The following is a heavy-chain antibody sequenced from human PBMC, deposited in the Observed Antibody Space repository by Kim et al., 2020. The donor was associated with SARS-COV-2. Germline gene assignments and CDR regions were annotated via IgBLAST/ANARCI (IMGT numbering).Heavy chain of an antibody. CDR3: ARVWMARSSDDAFDI. Sequence: PSLKSRVTISVDTSKNQFSLKLSSVTAADTAVYYCARVWMARSSDDAFDIWGQGTMVTVSS. D-gene: IGHD3-3*01. J-gene: IGHJ3*02. V-gene: IGHV4-31*02.